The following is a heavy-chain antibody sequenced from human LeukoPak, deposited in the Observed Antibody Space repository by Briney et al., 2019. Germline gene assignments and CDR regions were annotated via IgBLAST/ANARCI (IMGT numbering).Heavy chain of an antibody. CDR3: ARVAVAGTDAFDI. J-gene: IGHJ3*02. CDR2: IYHSGST. Sequence: ASETLSLTCTGAGYSISRGYYWVWIRQPPGKGLGWIGSIYHSGSTYYNTSLKSRVTISVDTSKNQFSLKLSSVTAADTAVYYCARVAVAGTDAFDIWGQGTMVTVSS. D-gene: IGHD6-19*01. V-gene: IGHV4-38-2*02. CDR1: GYSISRGYY.